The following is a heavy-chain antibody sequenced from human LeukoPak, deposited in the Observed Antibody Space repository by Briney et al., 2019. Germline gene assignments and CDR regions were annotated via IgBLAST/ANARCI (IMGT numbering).Heavy chain of an antibody. CDR2: INHSGST. CDR1: GGSFSGYY. D-gene: IGHD2-2*01. Sequence: SEALSLTCAVYGGSFSGYYWSWIRQPPGKGLEWIGEINHSGSTNYNPSLKSRVTISVDTSKNQFSLKLSSVTAADTAVYYCARGVHCSSTSCYGDYYYYGMDVWGKGTTVTVSS. J-gene: IGHJ6*04. CDR3: ARGVHCSSTSCYGDYYYYGMDV. V-gene: IGHV4-34*01.